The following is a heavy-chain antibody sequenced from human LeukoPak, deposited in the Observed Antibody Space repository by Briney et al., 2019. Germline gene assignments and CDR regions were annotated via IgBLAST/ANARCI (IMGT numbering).Heavy chain of an antibody. CDR3: ARETIAVAGH. V-gene: IGHV3-66*01. CDR1: GFTVSSNY. CDR2: IYRGGST. D-gene: IGHD6-19*01. Sequence: PGGSLRLSSAASGFTVSSNYMSWVRQAPGKGLEWVSVIYRGGSTYYADSVKGRFTISRDNSKNTLYLQMNSLRAEDTAVYYCARETIAVAGHWGQGTLVTVSS. J-gene: IGHJ4*02.